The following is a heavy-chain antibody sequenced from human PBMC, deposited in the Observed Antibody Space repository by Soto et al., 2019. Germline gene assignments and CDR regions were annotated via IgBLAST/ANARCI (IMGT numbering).Heavy chain of an antibody. CDR3: ARDLGGSHDY. CDR1: GFTFSTYW. D-gene: IGHD3-16*01. CDR2: IKTDGSVT. J-gene: IGHJ4*02. Sequence: GGSLRLSCVASGFTFSTYWMHWVRQAPGKGLVWVSRIKTDGSVTTYADSVKGRFTISRDNAKNTLYLQMNTLRAEDTAVYYCARDLGGSHDYWGRGTLVTVSS. V-gene: IGHV3-74*01.